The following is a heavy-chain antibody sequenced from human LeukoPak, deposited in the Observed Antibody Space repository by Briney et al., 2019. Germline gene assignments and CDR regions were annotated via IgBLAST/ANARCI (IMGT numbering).Heavy chain of an antibody. V-gene: IGHV3-9*01. Sequence: GGSLRLSCAASGFTFDDYAMHWVRQPPGKGLEWVSNISWNSGTLGYADSVKGRFTISRDNAKNSLYLQMNSLRAADTALYYCAKSSGDSYFDYWGQGTLVTVSS. CDR2: ISWNSGTL. J-gene: IGHJ4*02. CDR3: AKSSGDSYFDY. CDR1: GFTFDDYA. D-gene: IGHD3-10*01.